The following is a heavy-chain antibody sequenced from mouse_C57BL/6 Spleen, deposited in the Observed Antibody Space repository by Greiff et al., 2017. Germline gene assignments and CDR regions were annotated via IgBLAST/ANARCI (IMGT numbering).Heavy chain of an antibody. Sequence: VQLQQSGAELVRPGASVKLSCTASGFNIKDDYMHWVKQRPEQGLEWIGWIDPENGDTEYASKFQGKATITADTSSNTAYLQLSSLTSEDTAVYYGTQGGAYYGNYEDYWGQGTTLTVSS. CDR2: IDPENGDT. CDR3: TQGGAYYGNYEDY. CDR1: GFNIKDDY. J-gene: IGHJ2*01. V-gene: IGHV14-4*01. D-gene: IGHD2-10*01.